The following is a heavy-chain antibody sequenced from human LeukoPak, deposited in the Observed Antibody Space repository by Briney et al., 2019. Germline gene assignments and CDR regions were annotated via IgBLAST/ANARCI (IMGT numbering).Heavy chain of an antibody. CDR3: AKEGPKSIAATSYYMDV. V-gene: IGHV3-23*01. Sequence: PGGTLRLSCAASGFTFTSYGMSWVRQAPGKGLEWVSAISGSGGTTYYADSVKGRFTISRDNSKNTLYLQMNSLRAEDTAVYYCAKEGPKSIAATSYYMDVWGKGTTVTISS. CDR2: ISGSGGTT. J-gene: IGHJ6*03. D-gene: IGHD6-25*01. CDR1: GFTFTSYG.